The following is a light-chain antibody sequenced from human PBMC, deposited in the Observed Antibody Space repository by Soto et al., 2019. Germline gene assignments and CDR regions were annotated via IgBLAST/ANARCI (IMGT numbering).Light chain of an antibody. CDR2: GAS. J-gene: IGKJ5*01. CDR3: QQSYTSQTT. Sequence: DIQMTQSPSFLSASVGDRVTITCRASQSIGKHLNWDQQKPGKAPKFLIYGASTLQSGVPSRIAGSGSGTDFTLTINSLQAEEFATYYFQQSYTSQTTFGQGTRLEI. V-gene: IGKV1-39*01. CDR1: QSIGKH.